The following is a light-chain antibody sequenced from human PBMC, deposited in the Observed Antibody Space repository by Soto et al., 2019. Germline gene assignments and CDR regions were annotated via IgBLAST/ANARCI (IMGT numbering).Light chain of an antibody. CDR1: QTIDNT. CDR2: DAS. J-gene: IGKJ4*01. CDR3: QPYNNWPLT. Sequence: IVMTQSPATLSLSPWERATLSCRASQTIDNTLAWYQRKPGQAPRLLIYDASTRATGVPTRFSGSRSGAEFTLTINSLQSEDFAVYYCQPYNNWPLTFGGGTKVDIK. V-gene: IGKV3-15*01.